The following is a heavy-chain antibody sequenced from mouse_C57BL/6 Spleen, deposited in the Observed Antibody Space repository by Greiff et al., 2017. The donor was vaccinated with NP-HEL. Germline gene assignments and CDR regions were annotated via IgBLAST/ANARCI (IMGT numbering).Heavy chain of an antibody. CDR1: GYTFTSYW. CDR2: IDPTDSYT. CDR3: ASHGSSDHYFDY. J-gene: IGHJ2*01. Sequence: QVQLQQPGAELVKPGASVKLSCKASGYTFTSYWMQWVKQRPGQGLEWIGEIDPTDSYTNYNQKFKGKATLTVDTSSSTAYMQLSSLTSEDSAVYYCASHGSSDHYFDYWGQGTTLTVSS. D-gene: IGHD1-1*01. V-gene: IGHV1-50*01.